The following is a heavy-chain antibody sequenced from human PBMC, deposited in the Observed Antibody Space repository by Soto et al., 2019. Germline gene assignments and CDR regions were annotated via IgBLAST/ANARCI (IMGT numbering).Heavy chain of an antibody. Sequence: SETLSLTCAVYGGSFSGYYWSWIRQPPGKGLEWIGEINHSGSTNYNPSLKSRVTISVDTSKNQFSLKLSSVAAADTAVYYCARVRGPPSIAARLPYYFDYWGQGTLVTVSS. CDR1: GGSFSGYY. D-gene: IGHD6-6*01. V-gene: IGHV4-34*01. CDR2: INHSGST. CDR3: ARVRGPPSIAARLPYYFDY. J-gene: IGHJ4*02.